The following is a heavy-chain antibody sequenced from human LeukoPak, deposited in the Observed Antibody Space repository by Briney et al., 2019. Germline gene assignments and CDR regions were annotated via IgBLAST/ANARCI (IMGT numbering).Heavy chain of an antibody. Sequence: SETLSLTCTVSGGSISSYYWSWIRQPAGKGLEWIGRIYTSGSTNYNPSLKSRVTMSVDTSKNQFSLKLSSVTAADTAVYYCARDLGPVVIAPNWAFDIWGQGTMVTVSS. CDR3: ARDLGPVVIAPNWAFDI. D-gene: IGHD2-21*01. J-gene: IGHJ3*02. V-gene: IGHV4-4*07. CDR2: IYTSGST. CDR1: GGSISSYY.